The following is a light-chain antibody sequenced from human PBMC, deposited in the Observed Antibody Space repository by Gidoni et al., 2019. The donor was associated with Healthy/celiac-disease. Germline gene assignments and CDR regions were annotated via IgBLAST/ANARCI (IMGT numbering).Light chain of an antibody. Sequence: EIVLTQSPDTLSLSPGERATLSCSASQSVSSSYLAWYQQKPGQAPRLLIYGASSRATGIPDRFSGSGSGTDFTLTISRLEPEDFAVYYCQQYGSSPPYTFGQGTKLEIK. CDR2: GAS. CDR3: QQYGSSPPYT. V-gene: IGKV3-20*01. J-gene: IGKJ2*01. CDR1: QSVSSSY.